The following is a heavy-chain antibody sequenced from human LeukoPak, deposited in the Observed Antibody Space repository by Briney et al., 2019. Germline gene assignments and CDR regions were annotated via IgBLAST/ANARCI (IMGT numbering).Heavy chain of an antibody. CDR1: GYTFTGYY. Sequence: ASVKVSCKASGYTFTGYYLHWVRQAPGQGLEWMGRINPNSGGTNYAQKFQGRVTMTRDTSISTAYMELSRLTSDDTAVYYCARTSVLRFLEWVPHNWFDPWGQGTLVTVSS. CDR3: ARTSVLRFLEWVPHNWFDP. CDR2: INPNSGGT. D-gene: IGHD3-3*01. J-gene: IGHJ5*02. V-gene: IGHV1-2*06.